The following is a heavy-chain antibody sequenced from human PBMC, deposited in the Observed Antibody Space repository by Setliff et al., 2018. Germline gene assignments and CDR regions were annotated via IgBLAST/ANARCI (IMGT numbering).Heavy chain of an antibody. Sequence: SETLSLTCTVSGGSISSGTYYWSWIRHPAGKGLEWIGRVYTNGGSDYNPFLKSRVSISLDTSKNQFSLKLISVTAADTAVYYCARANKKLDYYYYYYMDVWGKGTTVTVSS. CDR3: ARANKKLDYYYYYYMDV. CDR1: GGSISSGTYY. J-gene: IGHJ6*03. D-gene: IGHD1-1*01. V-gene: IGHV4-61*02. CDR2: VYTNGGS.